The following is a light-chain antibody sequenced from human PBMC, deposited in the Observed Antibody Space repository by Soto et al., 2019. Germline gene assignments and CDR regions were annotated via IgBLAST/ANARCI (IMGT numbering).Light chain of an antibody. Sequence: QSALAQPASVSGSPGQSITISCTGTNSDVGGYNYVSWYQQHPGKAPKLMIYDVTNRPSGVSNRFSGSKSGNTASLTISGLQAGDEAYYYCNSYTSTNSLFGGGTKLTVL. CDR2: DVT. J-gene: IGLJ2*01. V-gene: IGLV2-14*01. CDR3: NSYTSTNSL. CDR1: NSDVGGYNY.